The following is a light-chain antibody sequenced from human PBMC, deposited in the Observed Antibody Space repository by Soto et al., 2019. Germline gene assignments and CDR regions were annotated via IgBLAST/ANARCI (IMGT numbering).Light chain of an antibody. CDR1: QDISNY. J-gene: IGKJ5*01. CDR2: DAS. CDR3: QQYDNLLLT. Sequence: DIQMTQSPSSLSASVGDRVTITCQASQDISNYLNWYQQKPGKAPKLLIYDASNLETGVPSRFSGSGSGTYFTFTISSLQAEDIATYYCQQYDNLLLTFGQGTRLEIK. V-gene: IGKV1-33*01.